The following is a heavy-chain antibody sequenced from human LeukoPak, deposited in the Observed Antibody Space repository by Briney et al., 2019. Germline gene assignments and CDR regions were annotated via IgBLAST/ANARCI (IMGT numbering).Heavy chain of an antibody. CDR1: GYTFTGYY. CDR3: ARAPSIVVVVAASQNWFDP. Sequence: ASVTVSCKASGYTFTGYYMHWVRQAPGQGLEWMGWINPNSGGTNYAQKFQGRVTMTRDTSISTAYMELSRLRSDDTAVYYCARAPSIVVVVAASQNWFDPWGQGTLVTVSS. CDR2: INPNSGGT. D-gene: IGHD2-15*01. J-gene: IGHJ5*02. V-gene: IGHV1-2*02.